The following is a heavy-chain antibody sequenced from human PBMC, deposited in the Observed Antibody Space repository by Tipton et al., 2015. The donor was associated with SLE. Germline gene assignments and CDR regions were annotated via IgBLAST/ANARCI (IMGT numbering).Heavy chain of an antibody. J-gene: IGHJ6*02. CDR3: ARELTPYYGMDV. Sequence: RSLRLSCAASGFTFSSYAMHWVRQAPGKGLEWVALISYDGSNKYYADSVKGRFTISRDNSKNTLYLQMNSLRAEDTAVYYCARELTPYYGMDVWGQGTTVTVSS. CDR2: ISYDGSNK. V-gene: IGHV3-30*04. CDR1: GFTFSSYA.